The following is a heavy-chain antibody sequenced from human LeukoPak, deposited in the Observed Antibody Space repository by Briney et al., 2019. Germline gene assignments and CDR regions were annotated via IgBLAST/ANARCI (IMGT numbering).Heavy chain of an antibody. V-gene: IGHV3-30*02. Sequence: GGSLRLSCAASGFIFSTYGMHWVRQAPGKGLEWVAFVAYDGNNKYYADSVKGRLTISRDNSKNTLYLQMNSLGAQDTAVYYCAKDFRAPFDYWGQGTLVTVSS. CDR2: VAYDGNNK. CDR1: GFIFSTYG. CDR3: AKDFRAPFDY. J-gene: IGHJ4*02.